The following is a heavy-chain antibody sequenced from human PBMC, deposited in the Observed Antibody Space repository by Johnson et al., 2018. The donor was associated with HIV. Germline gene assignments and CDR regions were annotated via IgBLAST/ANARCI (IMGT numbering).Heavy chain of an antibody. Sequence: QVQLVESGGGLVQPGKSLTLSCVGSGLSFSNFGIHWVRQAPGKGPEWVAVISFDGNLKKYADSVKGRFTISRDNSKNTLYLQMNSLRAEDTAVYYCARGLDSGSSYNAHFDIWGQGTMVTVCS. D-gene: IGHD6-13*01. CDR2: ISFDGNLK. J-gene: IGHJ3*02. CDR1: GLSFSNFG. V-gene: IGHV3-30*03. CDR3: ARGLDSGSSYNAHFDI.